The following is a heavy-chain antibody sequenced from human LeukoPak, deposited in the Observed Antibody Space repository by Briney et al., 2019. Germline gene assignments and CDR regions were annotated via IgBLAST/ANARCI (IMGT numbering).Heavy chain of an antibody. Sequence: GGSLRLSCAASGFTFSSFAMSGVRQAPGKGVEWVSAISGSGNSLYYADSVKGRFTISRDNSKSTLYLQMNSLRAGDTAVYYCAKASGPWGYCTTTTCYFAYWGQGALVTVSS. D-gene: IGHD2-2*01. V-gene: IGHV3-23*01. CDR1: GFTFSSFA. CDR2: ISGSGNSL. CDR3: AKASGPWGYCTTTTCYFAY. J-gene: IGHJ4*02.